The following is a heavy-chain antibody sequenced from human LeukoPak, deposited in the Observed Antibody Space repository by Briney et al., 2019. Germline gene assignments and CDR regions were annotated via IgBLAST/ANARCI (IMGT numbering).Heavy chain of an antibody. V-gene: IGHV1-46*01. CDR2: INPSGGST. CDR1: GYIFTSNY. CDR3: ARELSDY. Sequence: ASVKVSFKASGYIFTSNYMHWVRQPPGQGLEWMGIINPSGGSTSYAQKFQGRVIMTRDTSTSTVYMDLSSLRSEDTAVYYCARELSDYWGQGTLVTVSS. J-gene: IGHJ4*02.